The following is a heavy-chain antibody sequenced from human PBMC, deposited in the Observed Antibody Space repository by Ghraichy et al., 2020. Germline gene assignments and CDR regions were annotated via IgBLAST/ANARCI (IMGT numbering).Heavy chain of an antibody. D-gene: IGHD2-15*01. CDR3: ASLLLLKYCSGGSCYSGGGYYYYGMDV. Sequence: SETLSLTCTVSGGSISSSSYYWGWIRQPPGKGLEWIGSIYYSGSTYYNPSLKSRVTISVDTSKNQFSLKLSSVTAADTAVYYCASLLLLKYCSGGSCYSGGGYYYYGMDVWGQGTTVTVSS. V-gene: IGHV4-39*01. J-gene: IGHJ6*02. CDR1: GGSISSSSYY. CDR2: IYYSGST.